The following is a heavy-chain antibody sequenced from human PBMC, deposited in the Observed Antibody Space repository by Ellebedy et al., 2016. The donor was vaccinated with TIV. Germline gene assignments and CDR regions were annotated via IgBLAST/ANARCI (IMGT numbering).Heavy chain of an antibody. CDR3: AKDLEGYCVGASCSVFDS. CDR1: GFTVSNNY. J-gene: IGHJ4*02. Sequence: GESLKISXVVSGFTVSNNYMTWVRQAPGKGLEWVSVIFSDGSTYYADSVKGRFTISRDNAKNTLSLQMNSLRGEDTAVYYCAKDLEGYCVGASCSVFDSWGQGALVTVSS. CDR2: IFSDGST. V-gene: IGHV3-66*02. D-gene: IGHD2-15*01.